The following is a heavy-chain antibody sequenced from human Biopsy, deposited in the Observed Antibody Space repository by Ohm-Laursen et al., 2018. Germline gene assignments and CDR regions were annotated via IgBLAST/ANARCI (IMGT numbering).Heavy chain of an antibody. Sequence: SLRLSCSASGFTFTSYAMHWVRQVPGKGLEWVAVISYDGSGEYYADSLQGRFIISRDNPKNTVDLQMNSLRAEDTAVYFCERDGKRWDYSTYFSWHFDLWGRGTLVTVSS. D-gene: IGHD4-11*01. J-gene: IGHJ2*01. V-gene: IGHV3-30*03. CDR2: ISYDGSGE. CDR1: GFTFTSYA. CDR3: ERDGKRWDYSTYFSWHFDL.